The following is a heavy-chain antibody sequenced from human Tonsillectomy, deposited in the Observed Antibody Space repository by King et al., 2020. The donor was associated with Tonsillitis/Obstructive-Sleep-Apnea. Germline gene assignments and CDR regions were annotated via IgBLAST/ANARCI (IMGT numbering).Heavy chain of an antibody. CDR1: GFSLSTSGVG. CDR3: AHTLTTITDFDS. J-gene: IGHJ4*02. V-gene: IGHV2-5*02. Sequence: TLKESGPTLVKPTQTLTLTCTFSGFSLSTSGVGVGWIRQPPEKALEWLALIYWDDDKRYSPSLKSRLTITKDTSKNQVVLTMTNIDPVDTAPSYFAHTLTTITDFDSWGQGTLVTVSS. CDR2: IYWDDDK. D-gene: IGHD4-11*01.